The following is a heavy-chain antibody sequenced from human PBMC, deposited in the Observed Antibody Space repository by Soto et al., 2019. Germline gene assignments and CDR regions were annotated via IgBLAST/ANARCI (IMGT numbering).Heavy chain of an antibody. V-gene: IGHV1-46*01. D-gene: IGHD1-1*01. CDR1: GYTFTGYY. CDR3: ARDLNSSGYPDYAFDI. J-gene: IGHJ3*02. CDR2: INPSGGST. Sequence: ASVKVSCKASGYTFTGYYMHWVRQAPGQGLEWMGIINPSGGSTSYAQKFQGRVTMTRDTSTSTVYMELSSLRSEDTAVYYCARDLNSSGYPDYAFDIWGQGTMVTVSS.